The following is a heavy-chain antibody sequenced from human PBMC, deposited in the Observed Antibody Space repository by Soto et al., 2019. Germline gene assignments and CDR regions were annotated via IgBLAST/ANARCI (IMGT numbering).Heavy chain of an antibody. D-gene: IGHD6-13*01. CDR1: GFTFSSYD. J-gene: IGHJ6*02. CDR3: ARGRGKQLGYYYYYYGMDV. V-gene: IGHV3-13*05. CDR2: IGTAGDP. Sequence: SLRLSCAASGFTFSSYDMHWVRQATVKGLGWVSAIGTAGDPYYPGSVKGRFTISRENAKNSLYLQMNSLRAGDTAVYYCARGRGKQLGYYYYYYGMDVWGQGPTVTFSS.